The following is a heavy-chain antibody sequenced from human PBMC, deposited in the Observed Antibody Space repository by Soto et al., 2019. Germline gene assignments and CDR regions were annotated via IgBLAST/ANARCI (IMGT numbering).Heavy chain of an antibody. D-gene: IGHD2-2*01. V-gene: IGHV3-23*01. CDR2: ISGSGGST. CDR3: AKSSIFYCSSTSCSDAFDI. CDR1: GFTFINYA. J-gene: IGHJ3*02. Sequence: TGGSLRLPWAASGFTFINYAVRWVRQAQGKGLEWVSAISGSGGSTYYADSVKGRFTISRDNSKNTLYLQMNSLRAEDTAVYYCAKSSIFYCSSTSCSDAFDIWGQGTMVTVSS.